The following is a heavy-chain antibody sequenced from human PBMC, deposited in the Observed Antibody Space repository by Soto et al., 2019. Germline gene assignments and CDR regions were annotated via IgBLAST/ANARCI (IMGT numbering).Heavy chain of an antibody. D-gene: IGHD6-19*01. J-gene: IGHJ4*02. CDR2: IYYSGST. Sequence: PSETLSLTCTVSGGSISSGGYYWSWIRQHPGKGLEWIGYIYYSGSTYYNPPLKSRVTISVDTSKNQFSLKLSSVTAAVTAVYYCARGSGWNPLDYWGQGTLVTVSS. V-gene: IGHV4-31*03. CDR3: ARGSGWNPLDY. CDR1: GGSISSGGYY.